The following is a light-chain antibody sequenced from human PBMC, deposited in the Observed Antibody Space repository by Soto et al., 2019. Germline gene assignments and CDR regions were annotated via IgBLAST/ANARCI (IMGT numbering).Light chain of an antibody. Sequence: DIQMTQSPSTLSASIRDRVTITCRASQSISSWLAWFQQKPGKXPKXXIYDASSLQSGVPSRFSGSGSETEFTLTISSLQPDDGETYDGQQYSSFPWTFGQGTKVDIK. J-gene: IGKJ1*01. CDR2: DAS. CDR3: QQYSSFPWT. V-gene: IGKV1-5*01. CDR1: QSISSW.